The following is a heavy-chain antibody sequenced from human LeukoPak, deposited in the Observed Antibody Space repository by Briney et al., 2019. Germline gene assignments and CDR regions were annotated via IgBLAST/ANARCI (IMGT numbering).Heavy chain of an antibody. CDR3: ARPGYSSGY. CDR1: GGSISSSSYY. Sequence: PSETLSLTCTVSGGSISSSSYYWDWIRQPQGKGLEWIGSIYYSGSTYYNPSLKSRVTISVDTSKNQFSLKLSSVTAADTAVYYCARPGYSSGYWGQGTLVTVSS. CDR2: IYYSGST. J-gene: IGHJ4*02. D-gene: IGHD6-19*01. V-gene: IGHV4-39*01.